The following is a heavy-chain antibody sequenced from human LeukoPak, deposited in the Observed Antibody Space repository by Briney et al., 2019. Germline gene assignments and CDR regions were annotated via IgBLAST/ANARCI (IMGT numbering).Heavy chain of an antibody. Sequence: PGRSLRLSCAASGFTFSSYGMHWVRQAPGKGLEWVAVIWFDGSNKYYAGSVKGRFTISRDNSKNTLYLQMNSLRAEDTAVYYCARDKLSSRDGYATLDYWGQGTLVTVSS. CDR1: GFTFSSYG. CDR3: ARDKLSSRDGYATLDY. J-gene: IGHJ4*02. CDR2: IWFDGSNK. V-gene: IGHV3-33*01. D-gene: IGHD5-24*01.